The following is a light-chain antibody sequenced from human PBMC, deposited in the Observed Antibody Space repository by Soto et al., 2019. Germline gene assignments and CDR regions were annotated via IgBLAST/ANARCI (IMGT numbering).Light chain of an antibody. V-gene: IGKV3-15*01. CDR3: QQYNDWHLT. J-gene: IGKJ1*01. CDR2: GAF. Sequence: EIVMTQSPVTLSVSPWERVTLSCRASQSVSSNLAWYQQKPGQAPSLLIYGAFTRATGIPARFSGTVSGTEFTLTISSLESEDFALDYCQQYNDWHLTFGQRTKLDI. CDR1: QSVSSN.